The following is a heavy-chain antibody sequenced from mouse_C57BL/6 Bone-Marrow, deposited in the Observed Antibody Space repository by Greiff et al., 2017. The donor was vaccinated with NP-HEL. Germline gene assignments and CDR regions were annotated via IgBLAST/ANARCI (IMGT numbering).Heavy chain of an antibody. CDR3: NYDYYAMDY. J-gene: IGHJ4*01. Sequence: VKVVESGPELVRPGVSVKISCKGSGYTFTDYAMHWVKQSHAKSLEWIGVISTYYGDASYNQKFKDKATMTVDKSSSTAYMELARLTSEDSAVPYGNYDYYAMDYWGQGTSVTVSS. V-gene: IGHV1-67*01. CDR1: GYTFTDYA. CDR2: ISTYYGDA. D-gene: IGHD2-1*01.